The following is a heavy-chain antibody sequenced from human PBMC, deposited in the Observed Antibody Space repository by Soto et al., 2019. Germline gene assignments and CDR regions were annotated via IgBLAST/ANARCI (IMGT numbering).Heavy chain of an antibody. CDR1: GGTFSNYA. CDR2: IIPLLYTP. J-gene: IGHJ4*02. Sequence: QVQLVQSGAEVKNPGSSVKVSCTAPGGTFSNYAVSWVRQAPGHGLEWMGGIIPLLYTPSYARKFEDRVTIIADESASTAYMDLAGLRSDDTAVYYCAIGHSYGQFDSWGQGTLVTVSS. CDR3: AIGHSYGQFDS. D-gene: IGHD3-16*01. V-gene: IGHV1-69*01.